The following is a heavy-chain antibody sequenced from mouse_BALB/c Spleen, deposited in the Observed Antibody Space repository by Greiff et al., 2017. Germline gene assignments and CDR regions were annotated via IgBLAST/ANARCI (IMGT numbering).Heavy chain of an antibody. CDR2: INPSTGYT. V-gene: IGHV1-7*01. CDR1: GYTFTSYW. J-gene: IGHJ3*01. CDR3: ARSNYGSSYPWFAY. D-gene: IGHD1-1*01. Sequence: QVHVKQSGAELAKPGASVKMSCKASGYTFTSYWMHWVKQRPGQGLEWIGYINPSTGYTEYNQKFKDKATLTADKSSSTAYMQLSSLTSEDSAVYYCARSNYGSSYPWFAYWGQGTLVTVSA.